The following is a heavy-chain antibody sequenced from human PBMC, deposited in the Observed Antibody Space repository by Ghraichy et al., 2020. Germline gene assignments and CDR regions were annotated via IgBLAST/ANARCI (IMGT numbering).Heavy chain of an antibody. CDR1: GGTFSSYA. D-gene: IGHD1-7*01. V-gene: IGHV1-69*13. J-gene: IGHJ6*03. Sequence: SVKVSCKASGGTFSSYAISWVRQAPGQGLEWMGGIIPIFGTANYAQKFQGRVTITADESTSTAYMELSSLRSEDTAVYYCARDSNWNYESYYYYMDVWGKGTTVTVSS. CDR2: IIPIFGTA. CDR3: ARDSNWNYESYYYYMDV.